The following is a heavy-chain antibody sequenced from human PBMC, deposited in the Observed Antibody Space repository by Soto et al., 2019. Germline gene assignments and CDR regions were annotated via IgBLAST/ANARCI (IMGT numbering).Heavy chain of an antibody. CDR3: ARDLSLEGCSSTSCFGY. D-gene: IGHD2-2*01. Sequence: QLVQSGAEVKKPGSSVKVSCKASGGTFSSYAISWVRQAPGQGLEWMGGIIPIFGTANYAQKFQGRVTITADESTSTDYMELSSLRSEDTAVYYCARDLSLEGCSSTSCFGYWGQGTLVTVSS. CDR2: IIPIFGTA. V-gene: IGHV1-69*01. CDR1: GGTFSSYA. J-gene: IGHJ4*02.